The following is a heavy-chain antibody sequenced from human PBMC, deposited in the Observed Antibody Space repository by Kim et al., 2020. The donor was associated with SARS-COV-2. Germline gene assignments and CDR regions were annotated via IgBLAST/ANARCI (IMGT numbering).Heavy chain of an antibody. V-gene: IGHV1-69*04. CDR1: GGTFSSYA. CDR2: IIPILGIA. CDR3: AREGYYYDSPYGG. Sequence: SVKVSCKASGGTFSSYAISWVRQAPGQGLEWMGRIIPILGIANYAQKFQGRVTITADKSTSTAYMELSSLRSEDTAVYYCAREGYYYDSPYGGWGQGTLVTVSS. J-gene: IGHJ4*02. D-gene: IGHD3-22*01.